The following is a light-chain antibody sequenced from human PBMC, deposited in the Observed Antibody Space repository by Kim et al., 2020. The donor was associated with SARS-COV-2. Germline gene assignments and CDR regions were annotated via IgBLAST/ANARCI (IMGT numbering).Light chain of an antibody. CDR3: CSYAGSYTLV. J-gene: IGLJ1*01. CDR1: SSDVGGYNY. Sequence: GQSVTISCTGTSSDVGGYNYVSWYQQHLGKAPKLMIYDVTKRPSGVPDRFSGSKSGNTASLTISGLQAEDEADYYCCSYAGSYTLVFGTGTKVTVL. V-gene: IGLV2-11*01. CDR2: DVT.